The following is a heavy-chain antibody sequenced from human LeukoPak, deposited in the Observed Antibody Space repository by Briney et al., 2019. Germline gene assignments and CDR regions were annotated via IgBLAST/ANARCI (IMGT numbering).Heavy chain of an antibody. V-gene: IGHV3-30*02. D-gene: IGHD3-10*01. Sequence: GGSLRLSCAASGFTLSSYGMHWVRQAPGKGLEWVAFIRYDGSNKYYADSVKGRFTISRDNSKNTLYLQMNSLRAEDTAVYYCAKGRWFGELPLDYFDYWGQGTLVTVSS. CDR1: GFTLSSYG. J-gene: IGHJ4*02. CDR3: AKGRWFGELPLDYFDY. CDR2: IRYDGSNK.